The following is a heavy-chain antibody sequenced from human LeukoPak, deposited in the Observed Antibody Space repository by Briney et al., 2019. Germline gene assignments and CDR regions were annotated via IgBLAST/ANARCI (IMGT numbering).Heavy chain of an antibody. CDR1: GFTFSSYS. V-gene: IGHV3-48*01. CDR3: ARDKDDAFDI. Sequence: GGSLRPSCAASGFTFSSYSMNWVRQAPGKGLEWVSYISSSSSTIYYADSVKGRFTISRDNAKNSLYLQMNSLRAEDTAVYYCARDKDDAFDIWGQGTMVTVSS. CDR2: ISSSSSTI. J-gene: IGHJ3*02.